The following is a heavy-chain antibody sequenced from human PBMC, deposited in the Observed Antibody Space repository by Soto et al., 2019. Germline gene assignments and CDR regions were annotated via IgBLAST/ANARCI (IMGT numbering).Heavy chain of an antibody. D-gene: IGHD3-16*02. CDR1: GFTFSSYW. J-gene: IGHJ4*02. CDR3: ARFGPTNKNCSSTSCFTYDYVWGSYRYSPTFDY. Sequence: GGSLRLSCAASGFTFSSYWMSWVRQAPGKGLEWVANIKQDGSEEYYVDSVKGRFTISRDNAKNSLYLQMNSLRAEDTAVYYCARFGPTNKNCSSTSCFTYDYVWGSYRYSPTFDYWGQGTLVTVSS. CDR2: IKQDGSEE. V-gene: IGHV3-7*01.